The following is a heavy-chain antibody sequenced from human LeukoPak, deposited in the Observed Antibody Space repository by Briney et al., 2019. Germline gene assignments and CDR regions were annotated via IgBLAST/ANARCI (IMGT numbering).Heavy chain of an antibody. V-gene: IGHV4-34*01. CDR2: IYYSGST. J-gene: IGHJ4*02. Sequence: SETLSLTCAVYGGSFSGYYWGWIRQPPGKGLEWIGSIYYSGSTYYNPSLKSRVTISVDTSKNQFSLKLSSVTAADTAVYYCATGYYDFWSGYSYYFDYWGQGTLVTVSS. CDR1: GGSFSGYY. D-gene: IGHD3-3*01. CDR3: ATGYYDFWSGYSYYFDY.